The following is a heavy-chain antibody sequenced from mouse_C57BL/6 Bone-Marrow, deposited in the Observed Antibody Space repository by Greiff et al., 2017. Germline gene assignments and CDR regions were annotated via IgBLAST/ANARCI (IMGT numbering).Heavy chain of an antibody. CDR1: GFTFNTYA. CDR3: VRELITTVADWYMDV. CDR2: IRSKSSNYAT. V-gene: IGHV10-3*01. J-gene: IGHJ1*03. D-gene: IGHD1-1*01. Sequence: EVKLVESGGGLVQPKGSLKLSCAASGFTFNTYAMHWVRQAPGKGLEWVARIRSKSSNYATYYADSVKDRFTISRDDSQSMLYLQLNNLKTEDTAMYYCVRELITTVADWYMDVWGTGTTVTVSS.